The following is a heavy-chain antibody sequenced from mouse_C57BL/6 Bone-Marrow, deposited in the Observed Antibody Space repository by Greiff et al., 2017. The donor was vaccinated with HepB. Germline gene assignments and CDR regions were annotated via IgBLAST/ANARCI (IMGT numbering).Heavy chain of an antibody. Sequence: EVQGVESGGGLVKPGGSLKLSCAASGFTFSSYTMSWVRQTPEKRLEWVATISGGGGNTYYPDSVKGRFTISRDNAKNTLYLQMSSLRSEDTALYYCARHPLTTVVEAWFAYWGQGTLVTVSA. CDR2: ISGGGGNT. J-gene: IGHJ3*01. CDR1: GFTFSSYT. D-gene: IGHD1-1*01. V-gene: IGHV5-9*01. CDR3: ARHPLTTVVEAWFAY.